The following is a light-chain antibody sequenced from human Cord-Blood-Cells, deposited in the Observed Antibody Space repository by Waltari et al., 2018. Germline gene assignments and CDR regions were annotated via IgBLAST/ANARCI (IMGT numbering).Light chain of an antibody. CDR1: SLRSYY. J-gene: IGLJ3*02. CDR2: GKN. V-gene: IGLV3-19*01. Sequence: VALGQTVRITCQGDSLRSYYASWYQQKPGQAPVLVIYGKNNRPSGIPDRFSGSSSGNTASLTITGAQAEDEADYYCNSRDSSGNHFWVFGGGTKLTVL. CDR3: NSRDSSGNHFWV.